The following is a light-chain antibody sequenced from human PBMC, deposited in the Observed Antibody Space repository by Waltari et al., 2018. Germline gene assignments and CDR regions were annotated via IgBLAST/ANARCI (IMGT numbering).Light chain of an antibody. J-gene: IGLJ2*01. V-gene: IGLV2-8*01. CDR3: ASYTGSDNSKI. CDR2: EVS. Sequence: QSALTQPASVSGSPGQSVTISCTGTSNDVGGDSHVSWYQRHPGKAPKVMIYEVSKRPSGVLGRFSGSKSGNTASLTVSGLQAEDEADYYCASYTGSDNSKIFGGGTKLTVL. CDR1: SNDVGGDSH.